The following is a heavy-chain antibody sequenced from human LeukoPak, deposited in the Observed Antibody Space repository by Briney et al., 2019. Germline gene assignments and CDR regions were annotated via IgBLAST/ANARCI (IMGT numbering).Heavy chain of an antibody. V-gene: IGHV3-11*04. CDR3: ARVSSSGYYFDY. Sequence: GGSLRLSCAASGFTFSDNYMSWIRQAPGKGLEWVSYISSSGSTIYYADSVKGRFTISRDNAKNSLYLQMNSLRAEDTAVYYCARVSSSGYYFDYWGQGTLVTVSS. J-gene: IGHJ4*02. CDR2: ISSSGSTI. CDR1: GFTFSDNY. D-gene: IGHD3-22*01.